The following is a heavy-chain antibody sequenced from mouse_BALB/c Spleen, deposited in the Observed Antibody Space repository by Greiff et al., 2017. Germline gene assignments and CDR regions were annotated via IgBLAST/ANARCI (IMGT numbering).Heavy chain of an antibody. D-gene: IGHD3-3*01. J-gene: IGHJ4*01. CDR3: NGGREYAMDY. CDR1: GFNFKDYY. V-gene: IGHV14-4*02. CDR2: IDPENGDT. Sequence: VQLQQSGAELVRSGASVKLSCTASGFNFKDYYMHWVKQRPEQGLEWIGWIDPENGDTEYAPKFQGKATMTADTSSNTAYLQLSSRTSEDTAVYYCNGGREYAMDYWGQGTSVTVAS.